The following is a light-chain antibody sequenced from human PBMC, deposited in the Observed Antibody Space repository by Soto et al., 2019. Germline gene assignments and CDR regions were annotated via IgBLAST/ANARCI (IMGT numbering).Light chain of an antibody. CDR1: QSVSSS. CDR2: GAS. V-gene: IGKV3-20*01. J-gene: IGKJ1*01. CDR3: QQYSGSPLT. Sequence: TLSPGYWPLSPAERATLSCRASQSVSSSLAWYQQKPGQAPRLLIYGASSRATGIPDRFSGSGSGTEFTLTISRLEPEDFAVYYCQQYSGSPLTFGEGTKVDI.